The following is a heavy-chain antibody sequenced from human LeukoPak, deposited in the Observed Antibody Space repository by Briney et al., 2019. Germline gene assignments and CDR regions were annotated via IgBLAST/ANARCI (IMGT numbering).Heavy chain of an antibody. D-gene: IGHD3-3*01. CDR1: GFTFSSYA. V-gene: IGHV3-23*01. CDR3: AKGRHGIFGVVIIPFDY. Sequence: RAGGSLRLSCAASGFTFSSYAMSWVRQAPGKGLEWVSAISGSGGSTYYADSVKGRFTISRDNSKNTLYLQMNSLRAEDTAVYYCAKGRHGIFGVVIIPFDYWGQGTLVTVSS. CDR2: ISGSGGST. J-gene: IGHJ4*02.